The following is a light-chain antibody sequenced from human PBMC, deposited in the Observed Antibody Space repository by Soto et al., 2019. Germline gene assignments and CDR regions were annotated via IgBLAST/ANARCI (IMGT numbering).Light chain of an antibody. Sequence: DIVMTQSPLSVPVTPGEPASISCRSSQSLLHINGYNYLNWYLQKPGQSPQLLLYLGSIRASGVPDRFSGSGSGTDFTLKISRVEAEDVGVYYCMQALQTPRYTFGLGTKLEIK. CDR3: MQALQTPRYT. V-gene: IGKV2-28*01. CDR1: QSLLHINGYNY. CDR2: LGS. J-gene: IGKJ2*01.